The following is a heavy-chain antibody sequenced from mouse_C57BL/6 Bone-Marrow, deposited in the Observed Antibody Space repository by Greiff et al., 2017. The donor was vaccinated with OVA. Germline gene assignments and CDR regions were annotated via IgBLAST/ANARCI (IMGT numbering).Heavy chain of an antibody. J-gene: IGHJ4*01. V-gene: IGHV5-4*01. CDR3: GIGVRRSYAMDY. D-gene: IGHD2-14*01. CDR1: GFTFSSYA. Sequence: EVQRVESGGGLVKPGGSLKLSCAASGFTFSSYAMSWVRQTPEKRLEWVATISDGGSYTYYPDNVKGRFTISRDNAKNNLYLQMSHLKAEDTAMYYCGIGVRRSYAMDYWGQGTSVTVSS. CDR2: ISDGGSYT.